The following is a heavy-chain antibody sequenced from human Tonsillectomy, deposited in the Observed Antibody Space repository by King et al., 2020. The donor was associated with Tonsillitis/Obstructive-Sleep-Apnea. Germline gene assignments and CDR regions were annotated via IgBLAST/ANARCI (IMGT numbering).Heavy chain of an antibody. CDR2: IYWDDDK. CDR3: AHSSYYDFWSASKNWFDP. CDR1: GFSLSTSGVG. Sequence: TLKESGPTLVKPTQTLTLTCTFSGFSLSTSGVGVGWIRQPPGQALEWLALIYWDDDKRYSPSLKSRLTFTKDTSKNQVVLTMTNMDPVDTATYYCAHSSYYDFWSASKNWFDPWGQGTLVTVSS. D-gene: IGHD3-3*01. J-gene: IGHJ5*02. V-gene: IGHV2-5*02.